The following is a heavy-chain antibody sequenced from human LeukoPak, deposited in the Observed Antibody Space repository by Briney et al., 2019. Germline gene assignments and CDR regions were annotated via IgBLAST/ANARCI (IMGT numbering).Heavy chain of an antibody. D-gene: IGHD1-1*01. Sequence: SETLSLTCAVFGDSFNNYYWSWIRQPPGKGLEWIGEINHSGSTNYKPSLKSRVTMSVDTSKNRFSLKLSSVTAADTAVYYCARGSGNWNGPTDFDYWGQGTLVTVSS. J-gene: IGHJ4*02. V-gene: IGHV4-34*01. CDR3: ARGSGNWNGPTDFDY. CDR1: GDSFNNYY. CDR2: INHSGST.